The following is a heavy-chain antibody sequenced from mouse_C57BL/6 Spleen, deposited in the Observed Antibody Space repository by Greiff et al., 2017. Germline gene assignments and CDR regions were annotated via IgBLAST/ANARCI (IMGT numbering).Heavy chain of an antibody. Sequence: VQLKDSGPELVKPGASVKISCKASGYTFTDYYMNWVKQSHGKSLEWIGDINPNNGGTSYNQKFKGKATLTVDKSSSPAYMELRSLTSEDSAVYYCARGDYERYFDVWGTGTTVTVSS. J-gene: IGHJ1*03. V-gene: IGHV1-26*01. CDR3: ARGDYERYFDV. CDR2: INPNNGGT. D-gene: IGHD2-4*01. CDR1: GYTFTDYY.